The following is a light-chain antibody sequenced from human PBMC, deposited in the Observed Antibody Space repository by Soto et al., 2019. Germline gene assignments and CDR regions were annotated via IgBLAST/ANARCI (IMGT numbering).Light chain of an antibody. V-gene: IGKV1-5*01. CDR3: QA. CDR1: QSISSW. CDR2: DAS. Sequence: DIQMTQSPSTLSASVGDRVTITCRASQSISSWLAWYQQKPGKAPKLLIYDASSLESGVPSRFSGSGSGTEFTLTISSLQPDDFATYDSQAFGQGTKVEIK. J-gene: IGKJ1*01.